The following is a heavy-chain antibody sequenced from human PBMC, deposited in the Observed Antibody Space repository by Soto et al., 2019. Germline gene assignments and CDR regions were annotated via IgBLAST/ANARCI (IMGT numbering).Heavy chain of an antibody. D-gene: IGHD2-15*01. Sequence: QVQLVQSGAEVKKPWSSVKVSCRASGGTFSSYDISWVRQAPGQGLEWMGGIIPLFGSPKYAQKLQGRVTITADESTRTAYMELSRLTSEDTAVYYCAREGTCRGGSCYPDWDFDLWGRGTLVTVSS. CDR2: IIPLFGSP. CDR1: GGTFSSYD. J-gene: IGHJ2*01. V-gene: IGHV1-69*12. CDR3: AREGTCRGGSCYPDWDFDL.